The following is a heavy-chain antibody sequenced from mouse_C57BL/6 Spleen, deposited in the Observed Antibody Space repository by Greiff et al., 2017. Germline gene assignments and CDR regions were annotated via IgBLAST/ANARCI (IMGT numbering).Heavy chain of an antibody. J-gene: IGHJ2*01. CDR3: ARSDPSNLPYY. V-gene: IGHV1-64*01. CDR2: IHPNSGST. CDR1: GYTFTSYW. Sequence: QVQLKQSGAELVKPGASVKLSCKASGYTFTSYWMHWVKQRPEQGLEWIGMIHPNSGSTNYNEKFKSKATLTVDKSSSTAYMQLSSLTSEDSAVYYCARSDPSNLPYYWGQGTTLTVSA.